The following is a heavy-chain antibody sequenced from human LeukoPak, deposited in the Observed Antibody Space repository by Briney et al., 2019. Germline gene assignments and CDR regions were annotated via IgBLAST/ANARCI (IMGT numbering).Heavy chain of an antibody. J-gene: IGHJ6*02. V-gene: IGHV1-18*01. CDR1: GYTFSDYG. CDR3: AKESGDYYYYGMDV. Sequence: ASVKVSCKASGYTFSDYGISWVRQAPGQGLEWMGWISGYNGNTNYAQKLQGRVTMTTDTSTSTAYMELRSLRSDDTALYYCAKESGDYYYYGMDVWGQGTTVTVSS. CDR2: ISGYNGNT. D-gene: IGHD7-27*01.